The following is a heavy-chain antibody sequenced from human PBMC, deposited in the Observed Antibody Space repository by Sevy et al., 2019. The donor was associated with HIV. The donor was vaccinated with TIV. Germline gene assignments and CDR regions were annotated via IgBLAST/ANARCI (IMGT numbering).Heavy chain of an antibody. J-gene: IGHJ6*02. CDR1: GFTLRSYS. CDR3: ARVRDEWGPEGMDV. D-gene: IGHD3-10*01. Sequence: GGSLRLSCAASGFTLRSYSMNWVCQAPGKGLELVSYIHSSSSTTYYADSVKGRFIISRDIAKNSLYLQMNSLSDEDTAVYYCARVRDEWGPEGMDVWGQGTTVTVSS. CDR2: IHSSSSTT. V-gene: IGHV3-48*02.